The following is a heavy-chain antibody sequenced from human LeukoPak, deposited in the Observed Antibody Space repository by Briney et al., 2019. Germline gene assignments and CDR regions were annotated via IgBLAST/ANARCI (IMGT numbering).Heavy chain of an antibody. V-gene: IGHV3-30*18. CDR2: TSSDESIK. CDR3: AELGITMIGGV. J-gene: IGHJ6*04. D-gene: IGHD3-10*02. CDR1: GFTFSSYG. Sequence: PGGSLRLSCAASGFTFSSYGMHWVRQAPGKGLEWVAVTSSDESIKIYADSVKGRFTISRDNSKNTLYLQMNSLRAEDTAVYYCAELGITMIGGVWGKGTTVTISS.